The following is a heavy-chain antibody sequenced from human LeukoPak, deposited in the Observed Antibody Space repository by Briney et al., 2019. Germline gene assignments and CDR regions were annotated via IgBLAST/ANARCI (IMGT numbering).Heavy chain of an antibody. CDR2: MNPNSGNT. CDR1: GYTFTSYD. J-gene: IGHJ5*02. CDR3: ARSWGPAAIYP. Sequence: ASVKVSCKASGYTFTSYDINWVQQATGQGLEWMGWMNPNSGNTGYAQKFQGRVTITRNTSISTAYMELSSLRSEDTAVYYCARSWGPAAIYPWGQATLVTVSS. V-gene: IGHV1-8*03. D-gene: IGHD2-2*02.